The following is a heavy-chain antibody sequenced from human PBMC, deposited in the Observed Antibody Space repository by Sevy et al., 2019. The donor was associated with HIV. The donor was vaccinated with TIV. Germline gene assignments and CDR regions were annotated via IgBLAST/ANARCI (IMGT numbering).Heavy chain of an antibody. Sequence: GGSLRLSCAASGFTFSSYSMNWVRQAPGKGLEWVSSISSSSSYIYYADSVKGRFTISRDNAKNSLYLQMNSLRAEDTAVYYCARDRTQLWLGGDYYYYYMDVWGKGTTVTVSS. J-gene: IGHJ6*03. CDR2: ISSSSSYI. D-gene: IGHD5-18*01. V-gene: IGHV3-21*01. CDR1: GFTFSSYS. CDR3: ARDRTQLWLGGDYYYYYMDV.